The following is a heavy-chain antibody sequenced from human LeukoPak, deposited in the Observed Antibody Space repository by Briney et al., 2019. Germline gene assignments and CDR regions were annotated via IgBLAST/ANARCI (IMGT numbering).Heavy chain of an antibody. D-gene: IGHD6-13*01. V-gene: IGHV5-51*01. CDR1: GYSLTSYW. J-gene: IGHJ5*02. CDR3: ARQRGYSSSWYNWFDP. CDR2: IYPGDSDT. Sequence: GESLKISCKGSGYSLTSYWIGWVRQMPGKGLEWMGIIYPGDSDTRYSPSFQGQVTISADKSISTAYLQWSSLKASDTAMYYCARQRGYSSSWYNWFDPWGQGTLVTVSP.